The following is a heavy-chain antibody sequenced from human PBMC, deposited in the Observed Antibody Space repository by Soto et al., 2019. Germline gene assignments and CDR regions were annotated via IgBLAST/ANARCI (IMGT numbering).Heavy chain of an antibody. CDR2: INAGNGNT. CDR3: AREAYSSSWFDQYFDY. J-gene: IGHJ4*02. D-gene: IGHD6-13*01. Sequence: QVQLVQSGAEVKKPGASVKVSCKASGYTFTSYAMHWVRQAPGQRLEWMGWINAGNGNTKYSQKFQGRVTITRDTSASTAYMELSSLRSEDTAVYYCAREAYSSSWFDQYFDYWGQGTLVTVSS. V-gene: IGHV1-3*01. CDR1: GYTFTSYA.